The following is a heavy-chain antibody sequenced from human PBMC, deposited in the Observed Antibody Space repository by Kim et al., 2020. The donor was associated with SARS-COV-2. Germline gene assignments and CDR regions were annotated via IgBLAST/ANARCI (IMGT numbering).Heavy chain of an antibody. J-gene: IGHJ4*02. V-gene: IGHV3-23*01. CDR2: ISGSGGST. CDR3: AKTLRPDTAMVIESALDY. D-gene: IGHD5-18*01. CDR1: GFTFSSYA. Sequence: GGSLRLSCAASGFTFSSYAMSWVRQAPGKGLEWVSAISGSGGSTYYADSVKGRFTISRDNSKNTLYLQMNSLRAEDTAVYYCAKTLRPDTAMVIESALDYWGQGTLVTVSS.